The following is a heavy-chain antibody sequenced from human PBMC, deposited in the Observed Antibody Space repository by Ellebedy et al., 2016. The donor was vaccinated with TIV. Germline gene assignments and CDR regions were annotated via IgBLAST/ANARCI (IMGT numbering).Heavy chain of an antibody. CDR2: IIPLHLRT. CDR3: AREGGWNYFDD. Sequence: SVKVSCXASGGTFSSYPMNWVRQAPGQGLEWMGVIIPLHLRTNYAQKFQDRVTISADESTNTAYMELSSLRSEDTAVYYCAREGGWNYFDDWGQGTLVTVSS. CDR1: GGTFSSYP. V-gene: IGHV1-69*10. J-gene: IGHJ4*02. D-gene: IGHD6-19*01.